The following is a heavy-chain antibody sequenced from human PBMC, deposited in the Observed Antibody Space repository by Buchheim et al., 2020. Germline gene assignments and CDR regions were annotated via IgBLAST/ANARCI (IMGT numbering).Heavy chain of an antibody. J-gene: IGHJ6*03. CDR2: IKQDGSEK. D-gene: IGHD1-7*01. V-gene: IGHV3-7*02. CDR1: GFTFSHYW. CDR3: ASGRLEVLFYYYYYMDV. Sequence: EVQLVESGGGLVQPGGSLRLSCAASGFTFSHYWMSWVRQAPGKGLEWVANIKQDGSEKYYVDSVKGRFTISRDNAKNSLYLQMNSLRAEDTAVYYCASGRLEVLFYYYYYMDVWGKGTT.